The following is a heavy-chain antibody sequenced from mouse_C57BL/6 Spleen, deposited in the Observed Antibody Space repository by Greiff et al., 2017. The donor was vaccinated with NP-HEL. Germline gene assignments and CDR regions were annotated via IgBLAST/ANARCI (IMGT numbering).Heavy chain of an antibody. J-gene: IGHJ2*01. V-gene: IGHV1-81*01. CDR2: IYPRSGNT. CDR3: AIPYGSTSFYFDY. D-gene: IGHD1-1*01. Sequence: QVQLQQSGAELARPGASVKLSCKASGYTFTSSGISWVKQRTGQGLEWIGEIYPRSGNTYYNEKFKGKSTLTADKSSRTASMELRSLTSEDAAVYFCAIPYGSTSFYFDYWGEGTTLTVSS. CDR1: GYTFTSSG.